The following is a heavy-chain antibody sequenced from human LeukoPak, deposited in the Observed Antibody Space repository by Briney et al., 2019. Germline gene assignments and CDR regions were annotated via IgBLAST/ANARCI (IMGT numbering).Heavy chain of an antibody. CDR2: ISSNGRST. J-gene: IGHJ1*01. Sequence: PGGSLRLSCSASGFTFSIYAMHWVRQAPGKGLEYVSGISSNGRSTYYADSVKGRFTISRDNSKNTLYLQMSSLSTEDTAVYYCARRSRQWLPRGFQHWGQGTLVTVSS. D-gene: IGHD5-12*01. CDR3: ARRSRQWLPRGFQH. V-gene: IGHV3-64*02. CDR1: GFTFSIYA.